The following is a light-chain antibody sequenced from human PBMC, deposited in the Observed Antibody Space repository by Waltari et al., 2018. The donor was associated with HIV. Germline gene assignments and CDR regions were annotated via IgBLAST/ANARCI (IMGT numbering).Light chain of an antibody. J-gene: IGLJ2*01. CDR2: DVS. V-gene: IGLV2-11*01. Sequence: QSALTQPRSVSGSPGQSVTISCTGTSSDVGGYNYVPWYQQHPGKAPKLIIYDVSKRPSGVPDRFSGSKSGNTASLTISGLQAEDEADYYCCSYAGSYRGVFGGGTKLTVL. CDR3: CSYAGSYRGV. CDR1: SSDVGGYNY.